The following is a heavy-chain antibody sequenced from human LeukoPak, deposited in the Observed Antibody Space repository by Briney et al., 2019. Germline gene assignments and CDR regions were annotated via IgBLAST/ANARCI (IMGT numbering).Heavy chain of an antibody. Sequence: SETLSLTCTVSGGSISSSSYYWGWIRQPPGKGLEWIGSIYYSGNTYHNPSLKSRVTISVDTSKNQFSLKLSSVTAADTAVYYCASIPYYDFWSGYYAPSYFDYWGQGTLVTVSS. CDR1: GGSISSSSYY. D-gene: IGHD3-3*01. CDR3: ASIPYYDFWSGYYAPSYFDY. V-gene: IGHV4-39*07. J-gene: IGHJ4*02. CDR2: IYYSGNT.